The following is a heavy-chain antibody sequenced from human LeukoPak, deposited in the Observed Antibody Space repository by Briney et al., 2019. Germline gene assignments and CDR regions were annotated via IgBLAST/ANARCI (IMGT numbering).Heavy chain of an antibody. D-gene: IGHD3-22*01. Sequence: GGSLRLSCAASGFTFSSYSMNWVRQAPGKGLEGISHISDTGSTIYYADSVKGRFTISRDNAKNSLSLQLNSLRAEDTAVYYCARESLRSSGYYFADAFDIWGQGTMVTVSS. V-gene: IGHV3-48*04. J-gene: IGHJ3*02. CDR2: ISDTGSTI. CDR3: ARESLRSSGYYFADAFDI. CDR1: GFTFSSYS.